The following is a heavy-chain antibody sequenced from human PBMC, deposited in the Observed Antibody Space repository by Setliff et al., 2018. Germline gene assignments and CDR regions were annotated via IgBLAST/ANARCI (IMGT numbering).Heavy chain of an antibody. CDR1: GGSVSNSGFF. Sequence: SETLSLTWTVSGGSVSNSGFFGGWLRQAPGKGLEWIGNIYDSGSGNYKASLKSRLIITRDKSQNQFSLRLRSVTAAYTAVYSCARLESLGDLSLYGLWFDPWGQGTLVTVSS. CDR2: IYDSGSG. V-gene: IGHV4-39*07. D-gene: IGHD3-16*02. J-gene: IGHJ5*02. CDR3: ARLESLGDLSLYGLWFDP.